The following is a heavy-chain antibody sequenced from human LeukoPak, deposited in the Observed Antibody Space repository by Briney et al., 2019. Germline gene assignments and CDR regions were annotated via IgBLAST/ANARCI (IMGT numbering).Heavy chain of an antibody. D-gene: IGHD1-26*01. CDR1: GFSFSSYS. V-gene: IGHV3-30*02. CDR3: AKDYPSAVGASPFEY. Sequence: PGGSLRLSCAASGFSFSSYSMHWVRQAPGKGLEWVTFIGYDGSNNYDGSSKYYADSVKGRFTISRDNSKNTLYLQMNSLRPEDTALYYCAKDYPSAVGASPFEYWGQGTLVTVS. CDR2: IGYDGSNNYDGSSK. J-gene: IGHJ4*02.